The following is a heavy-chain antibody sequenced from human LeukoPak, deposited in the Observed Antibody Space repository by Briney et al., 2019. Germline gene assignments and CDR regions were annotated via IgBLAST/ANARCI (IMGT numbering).Heavy chain of an antibody. CDR1: GFTFSSYG. CDR3: AKVAYRRSWDGDFDY. CDR2: ISYDGSNK. D-gene: IGHD6-13*01. V-gene: IGHV3-30*18. J-gene: IGHJ4*02. Sequence: GGSLRLSCAASGFTFSSYGMHWVRQAPGKGLEWVAVISYDGSNKYYADSVKGRFTISRDNSKNTLYLQMNSLRAEDTAVYYCAKVAYRRSWDGDFDYWGEGTLVTVSS.